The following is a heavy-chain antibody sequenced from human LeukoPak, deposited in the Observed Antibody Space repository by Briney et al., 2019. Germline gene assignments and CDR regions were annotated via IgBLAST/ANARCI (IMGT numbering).Heavy chain of an antibody. CDR3: ARAYDFWSGPGGY. Sequence: PGGSLRLSCAASGFTFSNYNMHWVRQAPGKGLEWVSSISSSSSYIYYADSLKGRFTISRDNAKSSLFLQMNSLRAEDTAVYYCARAYDFWSGPGGYWGQGTLVTVSS. CDR1: GFTFSNYN. V-gene: IGHV3-21*01. D-gene: IGHD3-3*01. J-gene: IGHJ4*02. CDR2: ISSSSSYI.